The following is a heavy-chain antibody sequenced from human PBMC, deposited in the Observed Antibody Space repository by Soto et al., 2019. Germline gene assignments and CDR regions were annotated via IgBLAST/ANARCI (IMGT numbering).Heavy chain of an antibody. Sequence: SETLSLTCTVSGGSISSSSYYWGWIRQPPGKGLEWIGSIYYSGSTYYNPSLKSRVTISVDTSKNQFSLKLSSVTAADTAVYYCARHIGRWDAFDIWGQGTMVTVSS. CDR3: ARHIGRWDAFDI. V-gene: IGHV4-39*01. CDR2: IYYSGST. CDR1: GGSISSSSYY. J-gene: IGHJ3*02. D-gene: IGHD1-26*01.